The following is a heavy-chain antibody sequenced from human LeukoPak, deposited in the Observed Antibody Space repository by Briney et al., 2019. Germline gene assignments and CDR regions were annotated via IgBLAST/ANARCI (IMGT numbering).Heavy chain of an antibody. CDR3: ARHTYSYGNIDY. V-gene: IGHV5-51*01. CDR1: GYSFSTNW. Sequence: GESLKISCKGSGYSFSTNWIGWVRQMPGKGPEWMGIIYPGDSDTKYSPSFQGQVTISADKSISTAYLQWSSLKASDTAMYYCARHTYSYGNIDYWGQGTLVTVSS. D-gene: IGHD5-18*01. CDR2: IYPGDSDT. J-gene: IGHJ4*02.